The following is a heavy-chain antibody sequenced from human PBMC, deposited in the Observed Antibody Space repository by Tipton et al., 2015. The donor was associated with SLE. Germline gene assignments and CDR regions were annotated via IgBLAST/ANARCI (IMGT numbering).Heavy chain of an antibody. D-gene: IGHD3-22*01. CDR3: ARVLFDSSAYYYYAFDI. V-gene: IGHV3-49*04. J-gene: IGHJ3*02. CDR2: MRSKAYGATA. Sequence: SLRLSCEASGFIFGDYAMNWVRQAPGKGPEWVGFMRSKAYGATAQFAASVPGRFTIPRDDSENSVYLQMNSLKTEDTAVYYCARVLFDSSAYYYYAFDIWGQGTMVTVSS. CDR1: GFIFGDYA.